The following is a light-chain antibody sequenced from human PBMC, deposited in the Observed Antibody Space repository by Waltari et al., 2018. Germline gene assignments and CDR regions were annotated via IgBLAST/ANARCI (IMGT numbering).Light chain of an antibody. V-gene: IGLV3-21*02. CDR1: SVGSNS. CDR2: DDS. Sequence: SYVLTQPPSVSVAPGQTATITCGGKSVGSNSVHWYQQKPGQAPVLVVYDDSDRPSGVPDRFSGSNSGNTATLTISRVEAGDEADYYCQVWDSISNHVVFGGGTRLTVL. J-gene: IGLJ2*01. CDR3: QVWDSISNHVV.